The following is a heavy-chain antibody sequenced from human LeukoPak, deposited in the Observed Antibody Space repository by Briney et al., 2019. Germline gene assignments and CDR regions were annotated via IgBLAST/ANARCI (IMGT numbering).Heavy chain of an antibody. V-gene: IGHV1-46*01. Sequence: ASVKVSCKASGYTFTSYYMHWVRQAPGQGREWMGIINPSGGSTSYAQKFQGRVTMTRDMSTSTVYMELSSLRSEDTAVYYCARVSCSSTSCYTLDYWGQGTLVTVSS. CDR3: ARVSCSSTSCYTLDY. J-gene: IGHJ4*02. CDR2: INPSGGST. CDR1: GYTFTSYY. D-gene: IGHD2-2*02.